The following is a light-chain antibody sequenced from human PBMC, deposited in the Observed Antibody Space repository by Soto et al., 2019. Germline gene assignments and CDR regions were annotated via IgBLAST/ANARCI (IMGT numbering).Light chain of an antibody. CDR1: SSDVGGYSY. CDR2: EVS. J-gene: IGLJ2*01. V-gene: IGLV2-14*01. CDR3: SSFSSITREV. Sequence: QSALTQPASVSGSPGQSITISCTGTSSDVGGYSYVSWYQQHPGKTPKLMIYEVSNRPSGVSLRFSGSKSGNTASLTISGLQTEDEADYYCSSFSSITREVFGGGTKVTVL.